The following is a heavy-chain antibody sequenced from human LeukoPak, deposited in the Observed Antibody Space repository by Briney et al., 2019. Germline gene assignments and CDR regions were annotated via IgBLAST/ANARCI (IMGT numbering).Heavy chain of an antibody. D-gene: IGHD3-3*01. CDR3: TTTYYDFWSGYYGDY. CDR1: GFTFSNAW. Sequence: GGSLRLSCAASGFTFSNAWMSWVRQAPGKGLEWVGRIKSKTDGGTTDYAAPVKGRFTISRDDSKNTLYLQMNSLKTEDTAVYYCTTTYYDFWSGYYGDYWGQGTLVTVSS. J-gene: IGHJ4*02. CDR2: IKSKTDGGTT. V-gene: IGHV3-15*01.